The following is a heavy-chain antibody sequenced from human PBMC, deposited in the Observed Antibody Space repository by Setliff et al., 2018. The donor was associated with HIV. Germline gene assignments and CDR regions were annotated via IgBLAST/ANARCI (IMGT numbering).Heavy chain of an antibody. D-gene: IGHD2-2*01. V-gene: IGHV4-39*01. CDR3: ASSRGHSAAPNEFFDY. J-gene: IGHJ4*02. CDR2: IYYSGGT. CDR1: GGSISSTSYY. Sequence: PSETLSLTCTVSGGSISSTSYYWGWIRQPPGKGLEWIGNIYYSGGTDYHPSLKSRVTISVDTSKNQFSLKLGSVTAADTAVYYCASSRGHSAAPNEFFDYWGQGTLVTVSS.